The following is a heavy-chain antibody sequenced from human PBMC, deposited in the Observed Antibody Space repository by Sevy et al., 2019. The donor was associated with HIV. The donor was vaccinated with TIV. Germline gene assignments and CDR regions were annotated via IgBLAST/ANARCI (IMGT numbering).Heavy chain of an antibody. D-gene: IGHD1-26*01. J-gene: IGHJ4*02. CDR2: VSGRGDMT. CDR1: GFTFSTYA. CDR3: AKLSSFLVGGAYFDY. V-gene: IGHV3-23*01. Sequence: GGSLRLSCVASGFTFSTYAMSWVRQAPGKGLKWVSAVSGRGDMTYYADSGKGRFTISRDNSKNTVHLQMNSLRAEDTAVYYCAKLSSFLVGGAYFDYWGQGTLVTVSS.